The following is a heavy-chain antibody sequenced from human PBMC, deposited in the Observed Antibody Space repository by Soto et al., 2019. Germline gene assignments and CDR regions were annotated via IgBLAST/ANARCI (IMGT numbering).Heavy chain of an antibody. J-gene: IGHJ6*02. Sequence: ASVKVSCKASGYTFTSYYMHWVRQAPGQGLEWMGIINPSGGSTSYAQKFQGRVTMTRDTSTSTVYMELSSLRSEDTAVYYCARDLRVVVAATRARRWSGAYYGIDVRAQRTTVTGSS. CDR1: GYTFTSYY. D-gene: IGHD2-15*01. V-gene: IGHV1-46*01. CDR3: ARDLRVVVAATRARRWSGAYYGIDV. CDR2: INPSGGST.